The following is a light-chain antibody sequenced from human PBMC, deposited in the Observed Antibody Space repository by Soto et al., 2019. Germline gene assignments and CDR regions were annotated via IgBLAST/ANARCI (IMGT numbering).Light chain of an antibody. J-gene: IGKJ5*01. CDR2: DAY. V-gene: IGKV3-11*01. CDR3: QQRHMWPIT. Sequence: EVVLTQSPVPLSLSPGEKATLSCRASQSFRGLLPGYQQKPGQPPRLLIYDAYNRATGIPPRFSGSGSGTDFTLTISSLEPEDSAVYYCQQRHMWPITFGQGTRLEIK. CDR1: QSFRGL.